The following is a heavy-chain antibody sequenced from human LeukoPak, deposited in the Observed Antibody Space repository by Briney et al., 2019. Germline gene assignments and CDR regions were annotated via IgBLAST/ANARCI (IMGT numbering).Heavy chain of an antibody. CDR2: ISAYNGNI. V-gene: IGHV1-18*01. CDR3: ARDRAQYSYYDFWSGYYNYGMDV. D-gene: IGHD3-3*01. Sequence: GASVKVSCKASGYTFTSYGISWVRQAPGQGLEWMGWISAYNGNINYAQKLQGRVTMTTDTSTSTAYMELRSLRSDDTAVYYCARDRAQYSYYDFWSGYYNYGMDVWGQGTTVTVSS. J-gene: IGHJ6*02. CDR1: GYTFTSYG.